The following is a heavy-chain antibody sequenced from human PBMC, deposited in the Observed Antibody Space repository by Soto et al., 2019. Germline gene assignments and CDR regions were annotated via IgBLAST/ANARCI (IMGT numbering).Heavy chain of an antibody. Sequence: PXGSRKLSCKPPGFILISHAMHGVRQAPGKGLNGVAVISHDGGKIFHTGSLEGRFTISRDNSQRTLFLDMKSVRPEDTAVYFCAKLAPASIFPIDSWGQGSPVTVSS. CDR2: ISHDGGKI. V-gene: IGHV3-30*18. CDR3: AKLAPASIFPIDS. J-gene: IGHJ5*01. CDR1: GFILISHA. D-gene: IGHD3-9*01.